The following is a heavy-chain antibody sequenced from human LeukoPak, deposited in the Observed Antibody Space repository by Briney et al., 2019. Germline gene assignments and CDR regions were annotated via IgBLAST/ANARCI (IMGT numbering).Heavy chain of an antibody. J-gene: IGHJ3*02. Sequence: GGSLRLSCAASGFTFSSYGMHWVRQAPGKGLEWVAFMRYDGSNKYYVDSVKGRFTISRDNSKNTLYLQMHSLRAEDTAVYYCAKLGSKATDAFDIWGQGTMVTVSS. CDR3: AKLGSKATDAFDI. V-gene: IGHV3-30*02. D-gene: IGHD5-12*01. CDR2: MRYDGSNK. CDR1: GFTFSSYG.